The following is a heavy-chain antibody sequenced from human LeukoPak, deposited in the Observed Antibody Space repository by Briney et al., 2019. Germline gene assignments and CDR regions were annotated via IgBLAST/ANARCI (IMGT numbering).Heavy chain of an antibody. V-gene: IGHV1-18*04. D-gene: IGHD1-26*01. Sequence: ASVKLCCKASGYTFSSYGIGWVRQAPGQGLEWMAWISVNNGDRNYSEKFQGRVILITDTSTTTAYMELRTLRSDDTAVYFCARERDRSGSQNYWGQGTLVTVSS. CDR2: ISVNNGDR. CDR3: ARERDRSGSQNY. J-gene: IGHJ4*02. CDR1: GYTFSSYG.